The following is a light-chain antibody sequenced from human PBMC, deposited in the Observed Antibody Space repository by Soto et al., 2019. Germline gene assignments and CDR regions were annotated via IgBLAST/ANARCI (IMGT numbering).Light chain of an antibody. CDR1: SSKIGSSY. CDR3: ASWEDTLDVG. V-gene: IGLV1-47*01. J-gene: IGLJ2*01. Sequence: QSVLTQPPSASGTPGQTVTISCSGSSSKIGSSYVFWYQQLPGTAPKLLIYRNNQRTSGVPDRFSGSKSGTSASLAISGLLSVDEADYECASWEDTLDVGFGGGTKVTVL. CDR2: RNN.